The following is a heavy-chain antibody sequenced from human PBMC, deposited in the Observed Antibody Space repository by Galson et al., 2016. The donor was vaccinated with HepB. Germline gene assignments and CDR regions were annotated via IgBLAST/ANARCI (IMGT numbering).Heavy chain of an antibody. CDR2: VRPIFATT. J-gene: IGHJ4*02. D-gene: IGHD1-26*01. V-gene: IGHV1-69*13. CDR3: AKDKGGTYRFDY. Sequence: SVKVSCKASGGTFRYYCFSWVRQAPGQGLEWMGGVRPIFATTNYAQKFQGRVTITADESTSTVFMELSRLTFEDTAVYYCAKDKGGTYRFDYWGQGTPVTVSS. CDR1: GGTFRYYC.